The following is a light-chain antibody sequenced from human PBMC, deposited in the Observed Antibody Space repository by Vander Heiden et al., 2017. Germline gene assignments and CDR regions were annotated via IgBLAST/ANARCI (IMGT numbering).Light chain of an antibody. V-gene: IGKV1-5*03. CDR1: QTSSSW. J-gene: IGKJ1*01. CDR2: TAS. Sequence: DIQMTQSPSTLSASVGDRVTVTCRASQTSSSWLAWYQQKPGKAPKLLIDTASSLESGVPSRFSGSGSGTEFTLTSSSLQADDVATYYCQQYNNYSPTFGQGTKVEIK. CDR3: QQYNNYSPT.